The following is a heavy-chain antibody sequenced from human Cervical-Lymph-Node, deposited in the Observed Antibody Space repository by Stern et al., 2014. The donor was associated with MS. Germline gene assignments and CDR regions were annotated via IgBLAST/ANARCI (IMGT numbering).Heavy chain of an antibody. CDR2: ITSSSSTI. CDR3: ARSRRDGYNLFFDY. D-gene: IGHD5-24*01. J-gene: IGHJ4*02. Sequence: EVQLVESGGGLVQPGGSLRLSCAASGFTFSDYSMNWVRQAPGKGLEWVSHITSSSSTIYHADSVKGRFTISRDNAKNSLYLQMTSLRDEDTAVYYCARSRRDGYNLFFDYWGQGTLVTVSS. V-gene: IGHV3-48*02. CDR1: GFTFSDYS.